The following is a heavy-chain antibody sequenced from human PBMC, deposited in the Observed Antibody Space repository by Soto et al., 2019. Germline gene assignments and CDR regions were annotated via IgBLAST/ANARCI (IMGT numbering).Heavy chain of an antibody. CDR1: GYNFDKYG. V-gene: IGHV1-18*01. J-gene: IGHJ4*02. D-gene: IGHD1-26*01. CDR2: ISAFNGNT. Sequence: QIQLVQSGAEVKKPGASVTVSCKASGYNFDKYGIMWVRQVRGQGLEWMGWISAFNGNTNQAPKFQGRLTMTTDIPTNTAHMELRSLTSDDTAVYYCGRVLSGSYFDDSDFWGQGTLVTVSS. CDR3: GRVLSGSYFDDSDF.